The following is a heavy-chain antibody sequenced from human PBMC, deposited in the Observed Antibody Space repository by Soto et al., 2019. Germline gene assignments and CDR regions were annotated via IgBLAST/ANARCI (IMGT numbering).Heavy chain of an antibody. Sequence: SETLSLTCAVSGGSISSSNWWSWVRQPPGKALEWIGHTYHSGNPYYNPSLKSRVSISIDTSRNQFSLKLTSVTAADTGVYYCASSSPFHYWGPGILVTVSS. CDR3: ASSSPFHY. V-gene: IGHV4-4*02. CDR2: TYHSGNP. D-gene: IGHD6-6*01. CDR1: GGSISSSNW. J-gene: IGHJ4*02.